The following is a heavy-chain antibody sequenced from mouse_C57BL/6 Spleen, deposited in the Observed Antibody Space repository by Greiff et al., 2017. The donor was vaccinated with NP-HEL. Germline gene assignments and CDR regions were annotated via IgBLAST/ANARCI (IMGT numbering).Heavy chain of an antibody. D-gene: IGHD1-1*01. CDR1: GFTFSDYG. CDR2: ISSGSSTI. V-gene: IGHV5-17*01. CDR3: ARGELRYAMDY. Sequence: EVKLVESGGGLVKPGGSLKLSCAASGFTFSDYGMHWVRQAPEKGLEWVAYISSGSSTIYYADTVKGRFTISRDNAKNTLFLQMTSLRSEDTAMYYCARGELRYAMDYWGQGTSVTVSS. J-gene: IGHJ4*01.